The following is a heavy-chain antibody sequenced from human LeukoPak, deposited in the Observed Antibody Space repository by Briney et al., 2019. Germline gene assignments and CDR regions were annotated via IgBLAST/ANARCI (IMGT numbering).Heavy chain of an antibody. D-gene: IGHD6-19*01. CDR1: GFTVSSNY. V-gene: IGHV3-11*01. CDR3: ARVDYSSGWFGPFDY. J-gene: IGHJ4*02. CDR2: ISSSGSTI. Sequence: GGSLRLSCAASGFTVSSNYMSWVRQAPGKGLEWVSYISSSGSTIYYADSVKGRFTISRDNAKNSLYLQMNSLRAEDTAVYYCARVDYSSGWFGPFDYWGQGTLVTVSS.